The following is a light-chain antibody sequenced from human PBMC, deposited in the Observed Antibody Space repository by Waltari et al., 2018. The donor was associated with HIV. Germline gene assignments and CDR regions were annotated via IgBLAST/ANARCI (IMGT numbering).Light chain of an antibody. J-gene: IGLJ1*01. Sequence: QSVLTQPPSVSAAPGQKVTIPCSGSSSNLGNTYVSWYQQLPGTAPKILIYDNNKRPSGIPDRFSGSKSGTSATLGITGLQTGDEADYYCGTWDSSLSAYVFGTGTKVTVL. CDR3: GTWDSSLSAYV. V-gene: IGLV1-51*01. CDR2: DNN. CDR1: SSNLGNTY.